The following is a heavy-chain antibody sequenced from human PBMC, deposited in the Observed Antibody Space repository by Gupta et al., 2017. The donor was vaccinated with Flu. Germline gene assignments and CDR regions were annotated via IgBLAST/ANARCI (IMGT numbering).Heavy chain of an antibody. D-gene: IGHD3-10*01. J-gene: IGHJ4*02. CDR3: AREHPLTYASGIYYNDI. CDR1: GDYLTSDNW. V-gene: IGHV4-4*02. CDR2: IYHTGTT. Sequence: QVQLQESGPGLVKPSGTLSLTCAVSGDYLTSDNWWSWVRQPPGKGLEWVGQIYHTGTTNYNPSLKGRVTISVDKSKNQFSLKLTSVTAADTALYYCAREHPLTYASGIYYNDIWGQGTLVTVSS.